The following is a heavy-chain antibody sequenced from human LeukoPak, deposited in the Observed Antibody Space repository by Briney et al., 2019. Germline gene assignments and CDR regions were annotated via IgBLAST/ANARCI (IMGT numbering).Heavy chain of an antibody. CDR2: VHLDGRT. CDR1: GGSVSSTNW. V-gene: IGHV4-4*02. CDR3: AREGGFYRPLDY. D-gene: IGHD6-25*01. Sequence: SETLSLTCGVSGGSVSSTNWWTWIRQPPGKGLEWIGEVHLDGRTNFNPSLKSRLTTSVDLSENPVSLKLPSVTAADTAVYYCAREGGFYRPLDYSGQGTLVTVSS. J-gene: IGHJ4*02.